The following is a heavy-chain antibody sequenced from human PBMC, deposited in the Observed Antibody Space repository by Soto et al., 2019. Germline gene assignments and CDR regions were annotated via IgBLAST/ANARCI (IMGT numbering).Heavy chain of an antibody. CDR1: GFTFSAYD. CDR3: ARAYSGRLPRRADYYFAMDV. J-gene: IGHJ6*02. D-gene: IGHD2-15*01. Sequence: GGSLRLSCAASGFTFSAYDMHWVRQTTGKGLEWVSAIGAADDPYYLGSVKGRFTISRENAKNSLYLQMNSLRAEDTAVCYCARAYSGRLPRRADYYFAMDVWGQGTTVTVSS. V-gene: IGHV3-13*05. CDR2: IGAADDP.